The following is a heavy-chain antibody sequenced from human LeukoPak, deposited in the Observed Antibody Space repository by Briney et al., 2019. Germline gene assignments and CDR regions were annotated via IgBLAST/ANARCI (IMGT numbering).Heavy chain of an antibody. CDR3: ARDSGYGDSCYFDY. J-gene: IGHJ4*02. Sequence: SETLSLTCTVSGGSISSGSYYWSWIRQPAGKGLEWIGRIYTSGSTNYNPSLKSRVTISVDTSKNQFSLKLSSVTAADTAVYYCARDSGYGDSCYFDYWGQGTLVTVSS. CDR2: IYTSGST. D-gene: IGHD4-17*01. CDR1: GGSISSGSYY. V-gene: IGHV4-61*02.